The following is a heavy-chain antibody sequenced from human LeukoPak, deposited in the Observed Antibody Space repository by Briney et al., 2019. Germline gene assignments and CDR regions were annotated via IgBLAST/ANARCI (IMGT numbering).Heavy chain of an antibody. V-gene: IGHV1-69*01. CDR3: ARSLVVVAARVWFDP. D-gene: IGHD2-15*01. Sequence: GSSVKVSCKASGGTFSSYAISWVRQAPGQGLEWMGGIIPIFGTANYAQKFQGRATITADESTSTAYMELSSLRSEDTAVYYCARSLVVVAARVWFDPWGQGTLVTVSS. CDR1: GGTFSSYA. CDR2: IIPIFGTA. J-gene: IGHJ5*02.